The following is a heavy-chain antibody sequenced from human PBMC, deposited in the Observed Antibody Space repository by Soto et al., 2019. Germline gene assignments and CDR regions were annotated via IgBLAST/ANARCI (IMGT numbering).Heavy chain of an antibody. CDR3: AKDWREGYDTEAYDI. D-gene: IGHD5-12*01. J-gene: IGHJ3*02. V-gene: IGHV3-30*18. Sequence: QLHLVESGGGVVQPGTSLRLSCPASKFSFSNYGMHWVRQAPGKGLEWVAVTTYDGRQTYYADSVKGRFTISRDNSKNMLYLQMNSLRIDDTAVYYCAKDWREGYDTEAYDIWGQGTEVTVSS. CDR1: KFSFSNYG. CDR2: TTYDGRQT.